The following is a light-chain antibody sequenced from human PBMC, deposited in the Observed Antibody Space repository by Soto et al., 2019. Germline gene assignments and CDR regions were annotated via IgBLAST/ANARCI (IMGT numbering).Light chain of an antibody. CDR2: GAS. CDR1: QSVSSTY. Sequence: IVLTQSPGTLSLSPGERATLSCRASQSVSSTYLAWHQQKPGQAPRLLIYGASSRATCIPDRFSGSGSGTDFTLTITRLDPEDFSVYYCQQYGTSPQTFGQGTKVEIK. J-gene: IGKJ1*01. V-gene: IGKV3-20*01. CDR3: QQYGTSPQT.